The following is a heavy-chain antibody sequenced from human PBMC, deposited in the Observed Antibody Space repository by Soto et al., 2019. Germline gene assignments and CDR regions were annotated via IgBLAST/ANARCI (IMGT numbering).Heavy chain of an antibody. CDR3: ARGLYGANPYY. V-gene: IGHV3-7*05. Sequence: EVQLVESGGGLVQPGGSLRLSCAASGFTFSNYWMSWVRQAPGKGLEWVANIKQDGSEKYYVDSVKGRFTISRDNAKNSLYLQMNSLRAEDTAVYYCARGLYGANPYYWGQGTLVTVSS. D-gene: IGHD3-16*01. CDR1: GFTFSNYW. CDR2: IKQDGSEK. J-gene: IGHJ4*02.